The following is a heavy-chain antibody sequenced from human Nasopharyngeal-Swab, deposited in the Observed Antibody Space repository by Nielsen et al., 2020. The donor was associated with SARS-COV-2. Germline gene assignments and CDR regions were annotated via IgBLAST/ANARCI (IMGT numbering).Heavy chain of an antibody. D-gene: IGHD6-19*01. Sequence: ASAKVSCKVSGYTLTDLSMHWVRQAPGKGLEWMGGFDPEDGETIYAQKFQGRVTMTEDTSTDKAYMELSSLRSEDTAVYYCATFQWPPHARGFDNWGQGTLVTVSS. CDR3: ATFQWPPHARGFDN. J-gene: IGHJ4*02. CDR2: FDPEDGET. V-gene: IGHV1-24*01. CDR1: GYTLTDLS.